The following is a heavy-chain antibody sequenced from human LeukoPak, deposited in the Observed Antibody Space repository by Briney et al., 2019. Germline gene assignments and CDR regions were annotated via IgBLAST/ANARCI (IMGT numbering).Heavy chain of an antibody. Sequence: GGSLRLSCAASGFTFSSYGMSWVRQAPGKGLEWVSAISGSGGSTYYADSVKGRFTISRDNSKNTLYLQMNSLRAEDTAVYYCAKDRVGATLYFDCWGQGTLVTVSS. J-gene: IGHJ4*02. CDR3: AKDRVGATLYFDC. V-gene: IGHV3-23*01. CDR1: GFTFSSYG. D-gene: IGHD1-26*01. CDR2: ISGSGGST.